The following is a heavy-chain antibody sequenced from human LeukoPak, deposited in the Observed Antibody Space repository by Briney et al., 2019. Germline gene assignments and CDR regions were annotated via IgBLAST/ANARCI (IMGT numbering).Heavy chain of an antibody. Sequence: SETLSLTCTVSGGSISSYYWSWIRQPPGKGLEWIGYIFYTGSSNYNPSLKSRVTISLDRSKNQFSLRLTSVTAADTAVYYCARAGAWQIDPWGQGTLVTVSS. V-gene: IGHV4-59*01. CDR1: GGSISSYY. J-gene: IGHJ5*02. CDR2: IFYTGSS. CDR3: ARAGAWQIDP. D-gene: IGHD3-10*01.